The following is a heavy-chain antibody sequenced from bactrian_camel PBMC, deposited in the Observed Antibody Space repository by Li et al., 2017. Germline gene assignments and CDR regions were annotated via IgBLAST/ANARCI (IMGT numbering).Heavy chain of an antibody. CDR2: ITTDGTT. V-gene: IGHV3S53*01. Sequence: QLVESGGGSVQSGGSLRLSCAASGYRNYGTYCMGWFRQAPGKEREGVAAITTDGTTTYADSVKGRFTISQDRSAVYLQMNSLKPEDTAMYYCALDFGTTVIGGWPTSLPVKGTSAYWGQGTQVTVS. CDR3: ALDFGTTVIGGWPTSLPVKGTSAY. D-gene: IGHD6*01. J-gene: IGHJ4*01. CDR1: GYRNYGTYC.